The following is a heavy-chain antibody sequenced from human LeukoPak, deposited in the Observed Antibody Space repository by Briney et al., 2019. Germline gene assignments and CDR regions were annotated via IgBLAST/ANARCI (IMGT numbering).Heavy chain of an antibody. CDR2: IRTTAEGAKYA. Sequence: PGGSLRLSCATSGFSFTDYPMNWVRQAPGKGLEWISNIRTTAEGAKYAYYADSVKGRVTISRDDGKNTLYLHMNSLRDDDTAVYYCARDGGSGILDWGQGTLVTVSS. V-gene: IGHV3-48*02. CDR3: ARDGGSGILD. J-gene: IGHJ4*02. CDR1: GFSFTDYP. D-gene: IGHD3-10*01.